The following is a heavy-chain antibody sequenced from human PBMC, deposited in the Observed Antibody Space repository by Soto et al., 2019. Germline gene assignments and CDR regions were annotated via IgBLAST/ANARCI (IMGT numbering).Heavy chain of an antibody. Sequence: ASVKVSCKASGYTFTSYYMHWVRQAPGQGLEWMGIINPSGGSTSYAQKFQGRVTMTRDTSTSTVYMELSSLRSEDTAVYYCARVRGTVGATRFELDYWGQGTLVTVSS. CDR2: INPSGGST. CDR3: ARVRGTVGATRFELDY. CDR1: GYTFTSYY. V-gene: IGHV1-46*01. D-gene: IGHD1-26*01. J-gene: IGHJ4*02.